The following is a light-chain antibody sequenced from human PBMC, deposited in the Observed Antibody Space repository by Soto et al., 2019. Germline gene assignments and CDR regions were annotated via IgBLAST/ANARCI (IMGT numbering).Light chain of an antibody. CDR1: QSVSSN. Sequence: EIVMTQSPVTLSVSPGERVTLSCRTSQSVSSNLAWYQQKPGQAPSLLIYGAFTRATGIPARFSASGSGTDFNLTISSLQSEDFAVYYCQQYNNWPQTFGQGTKVDIK. V-gene: IGKV3-15*01. J-gene: IGKJ1*01. CDR2: GAF. CDR3: QQYNNWPQT.